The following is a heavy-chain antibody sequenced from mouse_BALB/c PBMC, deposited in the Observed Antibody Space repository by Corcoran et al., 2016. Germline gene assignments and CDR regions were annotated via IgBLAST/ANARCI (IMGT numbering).Heavy chain of an antibody. CDR2: INPSSGYT. CDR3: ARSPLKYYYGSSYWYFDV. J-gene: IGHJ1*01. V-gene: IGHV1-4*02. D-gene: IGHD1-1*01. CDR1: GYTFTSYT. Sequence: QVQLQQSAAELARPGASVKMSCKASGYTFTSYTMHWVKQRPGQGLEWIGYINPSSGYTEYNQKFKDKTTLTADKSSSTAYMQLSSLTSEDSAVYYCARSPLKYYYGSSYWYFDVWGAGTTVTVSS.